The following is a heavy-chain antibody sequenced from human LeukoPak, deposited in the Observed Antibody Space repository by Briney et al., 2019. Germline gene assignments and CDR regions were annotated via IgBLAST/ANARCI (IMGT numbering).Heavy chain of an antibody. CDR1: GYTFTSYD. CDR2: MNPNSGNT. CDR3: ARALPRVPAAIKDLDSDY. V-gene: IGHV1-8*03. J-gene: IGHJ4*02. D-gene: IGHD2-2*02. Sequence: ASVKVSCKASGYTFTSYDINWVRQATGQGLEWMGWMNPNSGNTGYAQKFQGRVTITTNTSISTAYMELSSLRSEDTAVYYCARALPRVPAAIKDLDSDYWGQGTLVTVSS.